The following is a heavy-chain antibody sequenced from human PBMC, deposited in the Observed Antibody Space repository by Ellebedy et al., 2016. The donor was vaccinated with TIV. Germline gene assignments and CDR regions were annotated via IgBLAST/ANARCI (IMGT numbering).Heavy chain of an antibody. Sequence: ASVKVSXXASGYTFTSYDINWVRQATGQGLEWMGWMNPNSGNTGYAQKFQGRVTMTRNTSISTAYMELSSLRSEDTAVYYCARDYYDSSGYPYWGQGTLVTVSS. CDR2: MNPNSGNT. V-gene: IGHV1-8*01. D-gene: IGHD3-22*01. J-gene: IGHJ4*02. CDR1: GYTFTSYD. CDR3: ARDYYDSSGYPY.